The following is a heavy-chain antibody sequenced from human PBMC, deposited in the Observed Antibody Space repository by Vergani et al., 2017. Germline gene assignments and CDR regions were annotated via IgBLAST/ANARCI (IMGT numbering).Heavy chain of an antibody. CDR3: ARDRSGSYLDY. D-gene: IGHD1-26*01. V-gene: IGHV3-21*01. CDR2: ISSSSSYI. J-gene: IGHJ4*02. CDR1: GFTFSSYS. Sequence: EVQLVESGGGLVKPGGSLRLSCAASGFTFSSYSMNWVRQAPGKGLEWVSSISSSSSYIYYADSVKGRFTISRDNAKNSLYLKMNILRAEDTAVYYCARDRSGSYLDYWGQGTLVTVSS.